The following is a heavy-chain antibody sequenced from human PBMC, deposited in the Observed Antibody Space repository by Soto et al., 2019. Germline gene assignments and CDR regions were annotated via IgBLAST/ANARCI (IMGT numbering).Heavy chain of an antibody. J-gene: IGHJ4*02. CDR2: ISSNGGST. CDR3: VKDGEGFGERVAY. CDR1: GFSVSSNY. V-gene: IGHV3-64D*08. D-gene: IGHD3-10*01. Sequence: GGSLRLSCEASGFSVSSNYMSWVRQAPGKGLEYVSAISSNGGSTYYADSVKGRFTISRDNSKNTLYLQMSSLRAEDTAVYYCVKDGEGFGERVAYWGQGTLVTVSS.